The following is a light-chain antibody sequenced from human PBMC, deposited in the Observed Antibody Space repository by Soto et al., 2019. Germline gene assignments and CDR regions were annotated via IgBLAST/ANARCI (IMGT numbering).Light chain of an antibody. V-gene: IGKV3-11*01. Sequence: EIVLTHSPATLSLSPWEIATLSCRASQTVSSSLAWYQQKPGQAPRLLIYEASNRATGIPARFSGSGSGADFTLTISSLEPEDFALYYCQQHINWPLTFGGGTKVDIK. CDR2: EAS. CDR1: QTVSSS. CDR3: QQHINWPLT. J-gene: IGKJ4*01.